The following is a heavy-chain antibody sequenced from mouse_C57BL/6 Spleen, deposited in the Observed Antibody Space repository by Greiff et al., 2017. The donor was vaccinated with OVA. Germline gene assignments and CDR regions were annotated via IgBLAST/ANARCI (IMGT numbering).Heavy chain of an antibody. J-gene: IGHJ2*01. D-gene: IGHD2-3*01. V-gene: IGHV5-6*01. CDR1: GFTFSRYG. CDR3: ARHDDGYYGVDD. Sequence: EVQVVESGGDLVKPGGSLKLSCAASGFTFSRYGMSWVRQTPDKRLEWVATISSGGSYTYYPDSVKGRFTISRDNAKNTLYLQMSSLKSEDTAMYYCARHDDGYYGVDDRGKGTTLTGS. CDR2: ISSGGSYT.